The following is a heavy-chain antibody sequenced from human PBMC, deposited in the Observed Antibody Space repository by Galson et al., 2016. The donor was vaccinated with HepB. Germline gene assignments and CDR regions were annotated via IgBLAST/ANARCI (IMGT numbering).Heavy chain of an antibody. V-gene: IGHV4-61*02. Sequence: TLSLTCTVSGGSISSGSHSWSWIRQPAGKGLEWIGRIYTSGSTNYNPSLKSRVTISVDTSKNQFSLKLSSVTAADTAVYYCARGTSSSWGRFRSLGVGDWFDPWGQGTLVTVSS. D-gene: IGHD6-13*01. CDR1: GGSISSGSHS. CDR2: IYTSGST. CDR3: ARGTSSSWGRFRSLGVGDWFDP. J-gene: IGHJ5*02.